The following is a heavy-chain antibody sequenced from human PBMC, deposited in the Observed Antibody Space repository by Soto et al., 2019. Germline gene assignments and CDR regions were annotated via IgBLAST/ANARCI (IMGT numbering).Heavy chain of an antibody. J-gene: IGHJ6*02. CDR3: ARGPVDYEGYCYGMDV. Sequence: SETLSLTCAVSGGSISSSNWWSWVRQPPGKGLEWIGGIYHSGSTTYNPSLKSRVTISVDKSKNQFSLKLSSVTAADTAVSYCARGPVDYEGYCYGMDVWGQGTTVTVS. CDR1: GGSISSSNW. D-gene: IGHD4-17*01. CDR2: IYHSGST. V-gene: IGHV4-4*02.